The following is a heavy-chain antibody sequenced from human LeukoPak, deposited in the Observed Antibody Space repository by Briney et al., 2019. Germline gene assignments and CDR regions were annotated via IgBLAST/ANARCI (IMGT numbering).Heavy chain of an antibody. Sequence: NASETLSLTCTVSGGSISSSSYYWGWIRQPAGKGLEWIGRMYSSGSTNYNPSLKSRVTMSVDTSKNQFSLKLTSVTAADTAVYYCARDYYGSGNYFLGYNYWGQGTLVTVSS. D-gene: IGHD3-10*01. CDR3: ARDYYGSGNYFLGYNY. J-gene: IGHJ4*02. CDR2: MYSSGST. CDR1: GGSISSSSYY. V-gene: IGHV4-61*02.